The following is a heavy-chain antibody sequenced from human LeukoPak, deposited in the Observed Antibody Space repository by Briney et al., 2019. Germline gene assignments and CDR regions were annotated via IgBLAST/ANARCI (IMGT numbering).Heavy chain of an antibody. V-gene: IGHV1-46*01. Sequence: ASVKVSCKASGYTFTSYYMHWVRQAPGEGLEWMGIINPSGGTTTYAQKFQGRVTMTRDTSTSTVYMELSSLRSEDTAVYYCARRHRSGYYSDTFDIWGQGTMVTVSS. CDR2: INPSGGTT. J-gene: IGHJ3*02. D-gene: IGHD3-3*01. CDR1: GYTFTSYY. CDR3: ARRHRSGYYSDTFDI.